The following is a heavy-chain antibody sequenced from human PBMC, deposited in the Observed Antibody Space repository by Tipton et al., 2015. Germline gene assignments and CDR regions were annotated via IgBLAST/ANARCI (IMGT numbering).Heavy chain of an antibody. CDR2: IYHRGDT. V-gene: IGHV4-38-2*01. CDR3: ARGLLLWFGMTDY. Sequence: TLSLTCAVSGYSISSGYCWGWIRQPPGKGLEWIGSIYHRGDTNYNPSLKSRVTISLDTSKNQLSLKLNSVTAADTAVYYCARGLLLWFGMTDYWGQGTLVTVAS. J-gene: IGHJ4*02. CDR1: GYSISSGYC. D-gene: IGHD3-10*01.